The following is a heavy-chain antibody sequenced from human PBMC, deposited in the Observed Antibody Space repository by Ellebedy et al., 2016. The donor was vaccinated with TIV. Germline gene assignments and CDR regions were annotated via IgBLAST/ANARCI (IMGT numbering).Heavy chain of an antibody. D-gene: IGHD3-10*01. CDR3: AREAFYLGSGSFLDV. Sequence: GESLKISCAASGFTFSNYWMSWVRQAPGKGLEWVANINQDGSEKYYVDSVKGRFTISRDNANDSLYLQMNSLRADDTAVYYCAREAFYLGSGSFLDVWGRGTTVTVSS. V-gene: IGHV3-7*01. CDR1: GFTFSNYW. J-gene: IGHJ6*04. CDR2: INQDGSEK.